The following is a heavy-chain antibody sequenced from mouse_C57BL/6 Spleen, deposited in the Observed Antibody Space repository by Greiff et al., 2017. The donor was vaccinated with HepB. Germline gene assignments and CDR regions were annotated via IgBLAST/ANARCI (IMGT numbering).Heavy chain of an antibody. Sequence: EVMLVESGGGLVQPGGSLSLSCAASGFTFTDYYMSWVRQPPGKALEWLGFIRHKANGYTTEYSASVKGRFTISRDNSQSILYLQLNALRAEDSACYYWASLVYEYDGYYFDYWGQGTTLTVSS. CDR2: IRHKANGYTT. CDR3: ASLVYEYDGYYFDY. V-gene: IGHV7-3*01. D-gene: IGHD2-4*01. J-gene: IGHJ2*01. CDR1: GFTFTDYY.